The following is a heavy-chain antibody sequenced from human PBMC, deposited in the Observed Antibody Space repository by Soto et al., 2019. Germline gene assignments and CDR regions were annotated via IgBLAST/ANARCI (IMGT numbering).Heavy chain of an antibody. CDR1: GYTFSSHG. J-gene: IGHJ4*02. Sequence: ASVKVSCKASGYTFSSHGISWVRQAPGQGLEWMGWISAYNGNTNYAQKLQGRVTMTTDTSTSTAYMELRSLRSDDTAVYYCARDLGGVPAAIYVVDYWGQGTLVTVSS. CDR3: ARDLGGVPAAIYVVDY. D-gene: IGHD2-2*01. V-gene: IGHV1-18*01. CDR2: ISAYNGNT.